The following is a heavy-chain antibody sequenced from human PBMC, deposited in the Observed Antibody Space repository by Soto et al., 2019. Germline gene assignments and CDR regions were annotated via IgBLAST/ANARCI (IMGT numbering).Heavy chain of an antibody. CDR3: ARGDYYGSGHYFDY. J-gene: IGHJ4*02. CDR2: INPSGGST. CDR1: GYTFTSYY. V-gene: IGHV1-46*01. D-gene: IGHD3-10*01. Sequence: QVQLVQSGAEVKKPGASVKVSCKASGYTFTSYYLHWVRQAPGQGLEWMGTINPSGGSTSYAQKCQGRVTMTGDTSTSTVYMYLRSLRSEDTAVYYCARGDYYGSGHYFDYWGQGTLVTVSS.